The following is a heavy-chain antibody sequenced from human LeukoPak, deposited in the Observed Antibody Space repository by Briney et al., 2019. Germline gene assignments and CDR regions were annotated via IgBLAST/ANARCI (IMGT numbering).Heavy chain of an antibody. D-gene: IGHD1-26*01. CDR1: GFTFSNAW. Sequence: GGSLRLSCAASGFTFSNAWMSWVRQAPGKGLEWVGRIKSKTDGGTTDYAAPVKGRFTISRDDSKNTLYLQMNSLKTEDTAVYYCTTAGWELLHYLDYWGQGTLVTVSS. CDR3: TTAGWELLHYLDY. J-gene: IGHJ4*02. V-gene: IGHV3-15*01. CDR2: IKSKTDGGTT.